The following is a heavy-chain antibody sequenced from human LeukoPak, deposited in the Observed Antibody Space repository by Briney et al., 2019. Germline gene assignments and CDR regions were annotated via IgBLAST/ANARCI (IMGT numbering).Heavy chain of an antibody. CDR1: GGSISRYY. CDR2: IYYNGRT. V-gene: IGHV4-59*01. J-gene: IGHJ4*02. CDR3: ARAGTVLGAEFDY. D-gene: IGHD1-26*01. Sequence: PSETLSLTCSVSGGSISRYYWAWIRQPPGKGLEWIGHIYYNGRTNYNPSLNSRVTISVDTSKNQFSLKLTSVTAEDTAVYYCARAGTVLGAEFDYWGQGTLVTVSS.